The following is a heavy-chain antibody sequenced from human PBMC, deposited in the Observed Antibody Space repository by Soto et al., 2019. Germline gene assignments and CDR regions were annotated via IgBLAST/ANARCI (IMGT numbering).Heavy chain of an antibody. CDR2: ISYDGSNK. J-gene: IGHJ6*02. CDR3: AKEVADCSSTSCYQPYLYGMDV. CDR1: GFTFSSYG. Sequence: QVQLVESGGGVVQPGRSLRLSCAASGFTFSSYGMHWVRQAPGKGLEWVAVISYDGSNKYYADSVKGRFTISRDNSKNTLYLQMKSLRAEDTAVYYCAKEVADCSSTSCYQPYLYGMDVWGQGTTVTVSS. D-gene: IGHD2-2*01. V-gene: IGHV3-30*18.